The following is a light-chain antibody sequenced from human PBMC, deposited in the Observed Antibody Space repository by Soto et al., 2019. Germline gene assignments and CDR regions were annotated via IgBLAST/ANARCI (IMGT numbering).Light chain of an antibody. CDR3: QRSDRSIS. J-gene: IGKJ5*01. CDR2: AAT. V-gene: IGKV1-39*01. Sequence: DIQMTQSPSSLFASVGDRVTITCRASQSISAYLNWYQQRPGKAPSLLIYAATRLHSGVPSRFSGSGSGIGCTLTISSLQPEDFASYYCQRSDRSISFGQGTRL. CDR1: QSISAY.